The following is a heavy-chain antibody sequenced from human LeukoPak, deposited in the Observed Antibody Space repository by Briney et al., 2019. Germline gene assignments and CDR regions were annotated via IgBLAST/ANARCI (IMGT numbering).Heavy chain of an antibody. CDR3: ARLYYGSGSYYGGRYGMDV. V-gene: IGHV1-69*04. Sequence: ASVKVSCKASGGTFSSYAISWVRQAPGQGLEWMGRIIPILGIANYAQKFQGRVTITADKSTSTAYMELSSLRSEDTAVYYCARLYYGSGSYYGGRYGMDVWGQGTTVTVSS. D-gene: IGHD3-10*01. CDR2: IIPILGIA. CDR1: GGTFSSYA. J-gene: IGHJ6*02.